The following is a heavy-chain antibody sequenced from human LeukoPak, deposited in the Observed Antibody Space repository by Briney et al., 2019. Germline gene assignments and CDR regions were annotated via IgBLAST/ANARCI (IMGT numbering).Heavy chain of an antibody. Sequence: SETLSLTCTVSGGSVSSSHYWGWIRQPPGKGLEWIGSIYYGGSTYYNASLRSQVTTSVDTSKNQFSLRLSSVTAADTAVYYCASKGYSSGCFDYWGQGTLVTVSS. CDR1: GGSVSSSHY. V-gene: IGHV4-39*07. J-gene: IGHJ4*02. D-gene: IGHD6-19*01. CDR2: IYYGGST. CDR3: ASKGYSSGCFDY.